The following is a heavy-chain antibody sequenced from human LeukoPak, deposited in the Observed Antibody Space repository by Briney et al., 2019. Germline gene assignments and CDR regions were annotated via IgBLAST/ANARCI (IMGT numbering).Heavy chain of an antibody. CDR3: ARRSYGDY. Sequence: PGGSLRLSCAASGFTFSIYWMNWVRQSPGKGLEWVANINQDGSEKYYVDSVKGRFTISRDNAKNSLYLQMNSLRAEDTAVYYCARRSYGDYWGQGTLVTVSP. D-gene: IGHD5-18*01. V-gene: IGHV3-7*05. CDR2: INQDGSEK. CDR1: GFTFSIYW. J-gene: IGHJ4*02.